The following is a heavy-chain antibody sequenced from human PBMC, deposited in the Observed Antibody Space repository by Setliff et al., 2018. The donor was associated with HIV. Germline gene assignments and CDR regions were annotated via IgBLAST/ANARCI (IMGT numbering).Heavy chain of an antibody. CDR2: IYTSGST. D-gene: IGHD2-15*01. CDR3: ARDDRCSGGCCYSY. CDR1: GGSISSGGYY. J-gene: IGHJ4*02. V-gene: IGHV4-61*09. Sequence: PSETLSLTCTVSGGSISSGGYYWSWIRQPAGKGLEWIGHIYTSGSTNYNPSLKRRVTISADTSKNQISLKLNSVTAADTAVYYCARDDRCSGGCCYSYWGQGALVTVSS.